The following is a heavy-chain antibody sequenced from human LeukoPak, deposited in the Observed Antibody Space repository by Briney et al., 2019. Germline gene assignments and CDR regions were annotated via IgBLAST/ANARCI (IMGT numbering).Heavy chain of an antibody. CDR2: INHSGST. V-gene: IGHV4-34*01. D-gene: IGHD3-10*01. CDR3: ASQGHYYGSGSYFH. CDR1: GGSFSGYY. J-gene: IGHJ4*02. Sequence: SETLSLTCAVYGGSFSGYYWSWIRQPPGKGLEWIREINHSGSTNYNPSLKSRVTISVDKSKNQFSLKLSSVTAADTAVYYCASQGHYYGSGSYFHWGQGTLVTVSS.